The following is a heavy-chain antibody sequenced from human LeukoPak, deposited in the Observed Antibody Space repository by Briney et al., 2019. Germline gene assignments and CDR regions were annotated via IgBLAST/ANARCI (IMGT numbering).Heavy chain of an antibody. CDR2: ISTDGSDT. Sequence: GGSLRLSCAASGFTFSSNWMHWVRQAPGKGLVWVSRISTDGSDTSYADSVKGRFTISRDNTKNTLYLQMNSLRAEDTAVYYCTRDFLHGGVWGQGTLVTVSS. V-gene: IGHV3-74*01. CDR1: GFTFSSNW. J-gene: IGHJ4*02. CDR3: TRDFLHGGV. D-gene: IGHD3-10*01.